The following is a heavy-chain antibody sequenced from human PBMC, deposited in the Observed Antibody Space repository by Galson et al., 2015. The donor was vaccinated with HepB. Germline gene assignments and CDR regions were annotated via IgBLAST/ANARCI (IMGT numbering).Heavy chain of an antibody. CDR2: INPSGGST. D-gene: IGHD1-1*01. CDR3: AREGGATGTTDALSYYGMDV. V-gene: IGHV1-46*01. J-gene: IGHJ6*02. CDR1: GYTFTSYY. Sequence: SVKVSCKASGYTFTSYYMHWVRQAPGQGLEWMGIINPSGGSTSYAQKFQGRVTMTRDTSTSTVYMELSSLRSEDTAVYYCAREGGATGTTDALSYYGMDVWGQGTTVTVSS.